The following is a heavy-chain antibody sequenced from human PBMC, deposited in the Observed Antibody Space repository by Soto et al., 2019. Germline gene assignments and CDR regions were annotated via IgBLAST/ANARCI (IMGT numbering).Heavy chain of an antibody. D-gene: IGHD3-3*01. CDR1: GFTFSSLG. CDR2: ISHDGSST. V-gene: IGHV3-30*18. J-gene: IGHJ4*02. Sequence: QVQLVESGGGVVQPGRSLRLSCAASGFTFSSLGMHWVRQVPGKGLGWVAVISHDGSSTYYADSVKGRFTIYRDNSKKTLDLQLNSLRTEDTAVDYCVKAIGDSSYYPLDYWGQGTLVTVSP. CDR3: VKAIGDSSYYPLDY.